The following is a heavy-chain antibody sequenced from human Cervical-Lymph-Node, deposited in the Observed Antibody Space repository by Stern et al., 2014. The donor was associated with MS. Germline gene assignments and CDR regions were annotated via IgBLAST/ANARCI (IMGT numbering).Heavy chain of an antibody. CDR1: GFTFSGSA. J-gene: IGHJ4*02. CDR3: TQRGSCTSTSCYSI. V-gene: IGHV3-73*02. Sequence: EVQLVESGGGLVQPGGSLKLSCTASGFTFSGSAVHWVRQAPGKGLEWVCRISRKPKNYATSYAASLKGSFTISRDDSKNTAYLQMNSLKTEDTAVYYCTQRGSCTSTSCYSIWGQGTLVTVSS. D-gene: IGHD2-2*01. CDR2: ISRKPKNYAT.